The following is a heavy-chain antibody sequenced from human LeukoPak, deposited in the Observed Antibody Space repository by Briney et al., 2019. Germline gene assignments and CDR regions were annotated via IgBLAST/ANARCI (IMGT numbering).Heavy chain of an antibody. Sequence: GGSLRLSCAASGFTFINAWMSWVRQAPGKGLEWIGRIRSKAAGGTTDYAAPVKGGFTISRDDSKNTLYLQMNSLKTKDTAAYYCATDRAACSGTSCYHAFHIWGQGTMVTVSS. J-gene: IGHJ3*02. CDR3: ATDRAACSGTSCYHAFHI. CDR2: IRSKAAGGTT. CDR1: GFTFINAW. V-gene: IGHV3-15*01. D-gene: IGHD2-2*01.